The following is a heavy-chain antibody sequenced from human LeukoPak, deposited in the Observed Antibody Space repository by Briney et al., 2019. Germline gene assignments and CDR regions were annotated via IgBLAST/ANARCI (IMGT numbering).Heavy chain of an antibody. Sequence: SQTLSLTCTVSGGSVSSGGYYWSWIRQRPGKGLEWIGYIYYSGSTYYNPSLKSRVTISVDTSTNQLSLNLRSVTAADTAVYYCARDPYSGWFDPWGQGTLVTVSS. CDR2: IYYSGST. CDR3: ARDPYSGWFDP. V-gene: IGHV4-31*03. CDR1: GGSVSSGGYY. J-gene: IGHJ5*02. D-gene: IGHD6-13*01.